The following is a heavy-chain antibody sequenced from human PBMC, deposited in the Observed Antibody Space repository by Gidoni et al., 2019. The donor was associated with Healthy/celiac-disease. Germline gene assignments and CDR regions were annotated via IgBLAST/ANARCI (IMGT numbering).Heavy chain of an antibody. V-gene: IGHV3-30-3*01. J-gene: IGHJ4*02. CDR1: GFPFSSYA. Sequence: QVQLVESGGGVVQPGRSLRLSCAASGFPFSSYAMHWVRQAPGKGLEWVAVISYDGSKKYYADSVKGRFTISRDNSKNTLYLQMNSLRAEDTAVYYCARENGGDSAYFDYWGQGTLVTVSS. CDR2: ISYDGSKK. CDR3: ARENGGDSAYFDY. D-gene: IGHD2-21*02.